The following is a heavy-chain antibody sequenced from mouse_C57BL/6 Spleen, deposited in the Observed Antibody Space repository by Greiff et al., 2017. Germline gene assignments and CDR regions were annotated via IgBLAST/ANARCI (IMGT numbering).Heavy chain of an antibody. CDR2: IDPSDSYT. D-gene: IGHD1-1*01. V-gene: IGHV1-50*01. CDR1: GYTFTSYW. Sequence: VQLQQPGAELVKPGASVKLSCKASGYTFTSYWMQWVKQRPGQGLEWIGEIDPSDSYTNYNQKFKGKATLTVDTSSSTAYMQLSSLTSEDSAVYYCARGLYYYAFDYWGQGTTLTVSS. J-gene: IGHJ2*01. CDR3: ARGLYYYAFDY.